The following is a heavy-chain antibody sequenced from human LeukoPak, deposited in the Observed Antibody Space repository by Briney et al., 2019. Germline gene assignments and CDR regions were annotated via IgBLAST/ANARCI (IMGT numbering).Heavy chain of an antibody. CDR3: ARALCINGICEWFDP. Sequence: SQTLSLTCTVSGASVSSGGYFWSWIRQPAGKGVEWIGRIETSGSTNYNPSLKSRVTISVDTSKNQFSLKLRSVTAADTAVCYCARALCINGICEWFDPWGQGTLVTVSS. J-gene: IGHJ5*02. V-gene: IGHV4-61*02. D-gene: IGHD2-8*01. CDR1: GASVSSGGYF. CDR2: IETSGST.